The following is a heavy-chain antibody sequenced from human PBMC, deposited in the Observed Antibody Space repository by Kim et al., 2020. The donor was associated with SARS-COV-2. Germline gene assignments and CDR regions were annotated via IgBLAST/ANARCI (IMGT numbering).Heavy chain of an antibody. CDR2: ISYDGSNK. Sequence: GGSLRLSCAASGFTFSSYAMHWVRQAPGKGLEWVAVISYDGSNKYYADSVKGRFTISRDNSKNTVYLQMNSLRAEDTAVYYCAREGTEATIVWYFDLWGRGTLVTVSS. V-gene: IGHV3-30-3*01. CDR1: GFTFSSYA. D-gene: IGHD5-12*01. J-gene: IGHJ2*01. CDR3: AREGTEATIVWYFDL.